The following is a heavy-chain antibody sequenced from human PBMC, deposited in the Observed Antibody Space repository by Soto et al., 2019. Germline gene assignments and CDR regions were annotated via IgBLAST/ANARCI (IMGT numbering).Heavy chain of an antibody. D-gene: IGHD2-21*02. CDR1: GASISSGDYF. CDR2: IYDSGSS. CDR3: AMSYCGGDCPSYFDY. V-gene: IGHV4-30-4*02. J-gene: IGHJ4*02. Sequence: PSETLSLTCTVSGASISSGDYFWSWIRQSPGKGLQWIGYIYDSGSSYYNPSLKSRVTMSVDTSKNQFSLKLSSVTAADTAVYYCAMSYCGGDCPSYFDYWGQGTLVTVSS.